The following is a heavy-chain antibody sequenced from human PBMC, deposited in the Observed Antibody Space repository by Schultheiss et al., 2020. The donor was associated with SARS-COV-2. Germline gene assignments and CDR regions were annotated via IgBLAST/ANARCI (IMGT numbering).Heavy chain of an antibody. Sequence: SGPTLVKPTETLTLTCTVSGFSLSNARMGVSWIRQPPGKALEWLALIDWDDDKFYNTSLKTRLTISKDTSKSQVVLTMTNMDPVDTATYYCARIWLNYYGSEYYFDYWGQGTLVTVSS. V-gene: IGHV2-26*01. CDR2: IDWDDDK. J-gene: IGHJ4*02. CDR1: GFSLSNARMG. D-gene: IGHD3-10*01. CDR3: ARIWLNYYGSEYYFDY.